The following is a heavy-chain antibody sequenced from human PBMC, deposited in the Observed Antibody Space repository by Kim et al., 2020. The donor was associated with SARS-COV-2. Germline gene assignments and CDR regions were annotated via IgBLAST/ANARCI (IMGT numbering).Heavy chain of an antibody. Sequence: ASVKVSCKASGYTFTSYAMNWVRQAPGQGLEWMGWINTNTGNPTYAQGFTGRFVFSLDTSVSTAYLQISSLKAEDTAVYYCVRDYDFWSGPYYYYYYMDVWGKGTTVTVSS. J-gene: IGHJ6*03. V-gene: IGHV7-4-1*02. D-gene: IGHD3-3*01. CDR3: VRDYDFWSGPYYYYYYMDV. CDR1: GYTFTSYA. CDR2: INTNTGNP.